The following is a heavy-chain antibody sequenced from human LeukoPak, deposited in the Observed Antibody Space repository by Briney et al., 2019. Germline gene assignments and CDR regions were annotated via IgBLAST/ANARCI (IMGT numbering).Heavy chain of an antibody. Sequence: SETLSLTCTVSGGSISSYYWSWIRQPPGKGLEWIGYIYYSGSTHYDPSLKSRVTISVDTSKNQFSLKLSSVTAADTAVYYCAGHGTVTTLDYWGQGTLVTVSS. CDR3: AGHGTVTTLDY. V-gene: IGHV4-59*08. D-gene: IGHD4-17*01. J-gene: IGHJ4*02. CDR1: GGSISSYY. CDR2: IYYSGST.